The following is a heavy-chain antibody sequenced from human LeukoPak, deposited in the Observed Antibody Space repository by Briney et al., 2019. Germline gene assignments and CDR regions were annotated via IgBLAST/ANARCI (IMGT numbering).Heavy chain of an antibody. CDR3: ARAGRATDY. Sequence: SETLSLTCAVYGGSFSGYYWSWIRQPPGKGLEWIGEINYSGSANYNPSLKSRVTISVDTSKNQFSLKLSSVTAADTAVYYCARAGRATDYWGQGTLVTVSS. CDR1: GGSFSGYY. D-gene: IGHD3-10*01. V-gene: IGHV4-34*01. CDR2: INYSGSA. J-gene: IGHJ4*02.